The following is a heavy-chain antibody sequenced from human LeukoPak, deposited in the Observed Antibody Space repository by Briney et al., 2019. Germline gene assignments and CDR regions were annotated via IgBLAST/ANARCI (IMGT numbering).Heavy chain of an antibody. Sequence: SETLSLTCTVSGGSIRTYYWSWIRQPAGKGLEWIGRIHTSGSTDYNPSLESRVSMSVDTSKNHFSLKLGSVTAADTAVYYCAREGSMTARPFVSIDYWGQGTLVTVSS. J-gene: IGHJ4*02. V-gene: IGHV4-4*07. CDR2: IHTSGST. CDR1: GGSIRTYY. D-gene: IGHD6-6*01. CDR3: AREGSMTARPFVSIDY.